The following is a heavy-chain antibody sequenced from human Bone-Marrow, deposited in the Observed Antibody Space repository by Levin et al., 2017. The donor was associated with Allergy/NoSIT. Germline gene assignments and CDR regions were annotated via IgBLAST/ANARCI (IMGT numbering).Heavy chain of an antibody. D-gene: IGHD4-11*01. Sequence: SQTLSLPCTVSGGSIHNYYWSWIRQPPGKGLEWIGYIYYSGSTNYNPSLKSRVTISVDTSKNQFSLKLSSVTAADTAVYYCARDAYSNYGIGYFDSWGQGTLVTVSS. CDR1: GGSIHNYY. CDR3: ARDAYSNYGIGYFDS. J-gene: IGHJ4*02. CDR2: IYYSGST. V-gene: IGHV4-59*01.